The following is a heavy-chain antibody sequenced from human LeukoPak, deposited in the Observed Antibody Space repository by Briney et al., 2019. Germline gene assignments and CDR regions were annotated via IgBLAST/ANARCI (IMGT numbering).Heavy chain of an antibody. J-gene: IGHJ2*01. CDR1: GFTFSTYW. CDR3: ARVGYCTSTSCSAAGWYFDF. CDR2: IKQDGSET. Sequence: GGSLRLSCAASGFTFSTYWMSWVRQAPGKGLEWVANIKQDGSETYYVDSVKGRFTISRDNAKNSLSLQMNSLRAEDTAVYSCARVGYCTSTSCSAAGWYFDFWGRDTPVTVSS. D-gene: IGHD2-2*01. V-gene: IGHV3-7*01.